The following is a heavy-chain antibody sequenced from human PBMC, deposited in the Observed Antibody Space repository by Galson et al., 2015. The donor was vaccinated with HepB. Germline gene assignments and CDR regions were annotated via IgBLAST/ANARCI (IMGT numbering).Heavy chain of an antibody. CDR1: GYSFTSYW. CDR2: IYPGDSDT. D-gene: IGHD6-19*01. J-gene: IGHJ4*02. Sequence: QSGAEVKKPGESLKISCTGSGYSFTSYWIGWVRQMPGKGLECMGIIYPGDSDTRYSPSFQGQVTISVDKSISTAYLQWSSLKASDTAMYYCARVESSGWFWSRLVYWGQGSLVTLS. V-gene: IGHV5-51*03. CDR3: ARVESSGWFWSRLVY.